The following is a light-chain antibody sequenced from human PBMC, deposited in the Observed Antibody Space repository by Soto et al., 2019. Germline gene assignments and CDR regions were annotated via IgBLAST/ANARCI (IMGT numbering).Light chain of an antibody. CDR3: MQGTHWPPT. CDR2: RVS. Sequence: DVVMTQSPLSLPVALGQPASISCRSSQSLVYSDGNAYLTWFQQRPGKSPRRLIYRVSNRDSGVPDRFSGSGSGTDFTLKISRVEAEDVGVYYCMQGTHWPPTFGRGTKVEIK. V-gene: IGKV2-30*01. J-gene: IGKJ1*01. CDR1: QSLVYSDGNAY.